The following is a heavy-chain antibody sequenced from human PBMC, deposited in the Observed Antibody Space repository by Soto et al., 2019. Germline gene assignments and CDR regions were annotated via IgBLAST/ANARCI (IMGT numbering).Heavy chain of an antibody. D-gene: IGHD6-6*01. J-gene: IGHJ4*02. CDR2: IYYSGST. CDR3: ERNTSIAAVDY. V-gene: IGHV4-59*01. Sequence: SETLSLTCTVSGGSISSYYWSWIRQPPGKGLEWIGYIYYSGSTNYNHSIKSRVTISVDTSKNQFSMKLTSVTAADTAVHYCERNTSIAAVDYWGQGPLVTVSP. CDR1: GGSISSYY.